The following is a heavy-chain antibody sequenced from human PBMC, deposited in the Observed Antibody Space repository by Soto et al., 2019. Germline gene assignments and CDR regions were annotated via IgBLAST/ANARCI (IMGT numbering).Heavy chain of an antibody. CDR1: GFTFSDYA. D-gene: IGHD2-2*01. CDR2: ISHTGGTTLYGDGT. CDR3: GMNPPWPSAQYYYYYMDV. V-gene: IGHV3-23*01. Sequence: HPGGSLRLSCAASGFTFSDYAMSWVRQAPGKGLEWVSSISHTGGTTLYGDGTNYADSVRGRFTISRDNSKNTLFLQMNNLRAEDTAVYFCGMNPPWPSAQYYYYYMDVWGKGTTVTVSS. J-gene: IGHJ6*03.